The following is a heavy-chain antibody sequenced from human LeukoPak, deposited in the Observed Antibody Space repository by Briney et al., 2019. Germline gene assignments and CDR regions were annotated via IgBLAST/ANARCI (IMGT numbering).Heavy chain of an antibody. Sequence: PSETLSLTCTVSGGSISSSSYYWGWIRQPPGKGLEWIGSIYYSGSTYYNPSLKSRVTISVDTSKNQFSLKLSSVTAADTAMYYCARDPYPWFGELLAGRGNWFDPWGQGTLVTVSS. CDR3: ARDPYPWFGELLAGRGNWFDP. CDR1: GGSISSSSYY. CDR2: IYYSGST. D-gene: IGHD3-10*01. J-gene: IGHJ5*02. V-gene: IGHV4-39*07.